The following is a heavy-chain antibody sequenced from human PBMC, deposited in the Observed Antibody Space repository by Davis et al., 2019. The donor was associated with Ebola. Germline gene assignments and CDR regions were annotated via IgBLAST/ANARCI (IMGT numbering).Heavy chain of an antibody. J-gene: IGHJ3*02. CDR2: ISNDGSEK. Sequence: PGGSLRLSCAASASTFSTYGMHWVRQAPGKGLEWVTVISNDGSEKYYANSVRGRFTISRDNSKDTLYLQMTSLRSDDTAVYFCARPIRAPGTPENGFDMWGQGTMVTVSS. CDR1: ASTFSTYG. CDR3: ARPIRAPGTPENGFDM. D-gene: IGHD6-13*01. V-gene: IGHV3-30*19.